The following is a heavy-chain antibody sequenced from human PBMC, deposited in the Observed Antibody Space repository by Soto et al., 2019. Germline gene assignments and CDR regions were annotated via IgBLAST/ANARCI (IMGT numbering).Heavy chain of an antibody. V-gene: IGHV4-39*01. CDR3: ARQTPLPTGY. J-gene: IGHJ4*02. CDR1: GDSISSSTYY. Sequence: QLQLQESGPGLVKPSETLSLTCTVSGDSISSSTYYWGWIRQPPGKGLEWIGTLYYSGNTYYNPSLKSRVTISVDTSKNQFSLKLSSVTAADTAVYYCARQTPLPTGYWGQGTLVTVSS. D-gene: IGHD1-26*01. CDR2: LYYSGNT.